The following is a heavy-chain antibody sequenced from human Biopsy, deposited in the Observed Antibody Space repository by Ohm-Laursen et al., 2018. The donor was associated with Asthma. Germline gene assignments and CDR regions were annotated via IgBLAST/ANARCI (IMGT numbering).Heavy chain of an antibody. V-gene: IGHV1-24*01. Sequence: ASVKVSCKISGYSLTDLSMHWVRQAPGQGLEWMGGHDHEEGGTVNARRFQGRVTMTEDTSTDTAYMELSSLSSDGTAVYYCASDFPKDYVRYNFQFWGQGTLVTVSS. CDR3: ASDFPKDYVRYNFQF. D-gene: IGHD4-17*01. CDR2: HDHEEGGT. CDR1: GYSLTDLS. J-gene: IGHJ4*02.